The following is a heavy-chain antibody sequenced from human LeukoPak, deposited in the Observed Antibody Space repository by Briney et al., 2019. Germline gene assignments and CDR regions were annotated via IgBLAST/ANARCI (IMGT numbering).Heavy chain of an antibody. J-gene: IGHJ5*02. D-gene: IGHD5-18*01. CDR2: ISAYNGNT. V-gene: IGHV1-18*01. CDR3: ARDSGGQLWSPFDP. Sequence: ASVKVSCKASGYAFTSYGISWVRQAPGQGLEWMGWISAYNGNTNYAQKLQGRVTMTTDTSTSTAYMELRSLRSDDTAVYYCARDSGGQLWSPFDPWGQGTLVTVSS. CDR1: GYAFTSYG.